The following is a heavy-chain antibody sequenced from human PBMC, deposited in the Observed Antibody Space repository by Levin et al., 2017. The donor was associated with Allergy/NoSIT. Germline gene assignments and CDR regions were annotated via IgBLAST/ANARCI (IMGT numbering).Heavy chain of an antibody. V-gene: IGHV4-34*01. J-gene: IGHJ5*02. CDR2: INHSGST. CDR1: GGSFSGYY. CDR3: ARGRGRAARGFDP. D-gene: IGHD2-15*01. Sequence: GSLRLSCAVYGGSFSGYYWSWIRQPPGKGLEWIGEINHSGSTNYNPSLKSRVTISVYTSKNQCSLKLSAVTAADTAVYYCARGRGRAARGFDPWGQGTLVTVSA.